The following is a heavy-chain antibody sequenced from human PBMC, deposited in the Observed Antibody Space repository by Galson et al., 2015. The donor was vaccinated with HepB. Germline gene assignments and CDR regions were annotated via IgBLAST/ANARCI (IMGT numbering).Heavy chain of an antibody. J-gene: IGHJ4*02. CDR3: ARLGGGLPIDY. CDR2: IYYSGST. Sequence: SETLSLTCTVSGGSISSSSYYWGWIRQPPGKGPEWIGSIYYSGSTYYNPSLKSRVTISVDTSKNQFSLKLSSVTAADTAVYYRARLGGGLPIDYWGQGTLVTVSS. V-gene: IGHV4-39*01. CDR1: GGSISSSSYY. D-gene: IGHD3-16*01.